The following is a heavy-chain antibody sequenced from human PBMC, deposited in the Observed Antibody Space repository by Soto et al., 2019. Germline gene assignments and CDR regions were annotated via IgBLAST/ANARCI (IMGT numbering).Heavy chain of an antibody. CDR1: GGTFSSYA. Sequence: QVQLVQSGAEVKKPGSSVKVSCKASGGTFSSYAISWVRQAPGQGLEWMGGIIPIFGTANYAQKFQGRVTIPGDEATSTAYMEPSSLRSEDTAVYYCARDRDYGGTQTGPDYYCCGMDVWGQGTTVTVSS. CDR2: IIPIFGTA. J-gene: IGHJ6*02. V-gene: IGHV1-69*12. CDR3: ARDRDYGGTQTGPDYYCCGMDV. D-gene: IGHD4-17*01.